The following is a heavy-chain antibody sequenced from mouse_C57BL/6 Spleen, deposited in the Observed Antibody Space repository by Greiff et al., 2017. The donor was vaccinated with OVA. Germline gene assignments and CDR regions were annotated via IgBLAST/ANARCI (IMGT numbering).Heavy chain of an antibody. Sequence: VQLQQSGAELVKPGASVKLSCKASGYTFTSYWMHWVKQRPGQGLEWIGMIHPNSGSTNYNEKFKSKATLTVDKSSSTAYMQLSSLTSEDSAVYYCARWGGSSLDYWGQGTTLTVSS. V-gene: IGHV1-64*01. CDR3: ARWGGSSLDY. J-gene: IGHJ2*01. CDR2: IHPNSGST. CDR1: GYTFTSYW. D-gene: IGHD1-1*01.